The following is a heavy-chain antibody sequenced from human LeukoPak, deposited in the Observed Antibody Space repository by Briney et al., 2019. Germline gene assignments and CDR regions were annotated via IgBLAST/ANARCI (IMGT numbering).Heavy chain of an antibody. D-gene: IGHD4-11*01. CDR3: ARDRGGTVINLDY. J-gene: IGHJ4*02. CDR1: GFTFSSYE. CDR2: ISGDGDTI. Sequence: GGSLRLSCAASGFTFSSYEVNWVRQAPGKGLEWVSYISGDGDTIYHADSVKGRFTISRDNAKNSLYLQMNSLRAEDTAVYYCARDRGGTVINLDYWGQGTVVTVSS. V-gene: IGHV3-48*03.